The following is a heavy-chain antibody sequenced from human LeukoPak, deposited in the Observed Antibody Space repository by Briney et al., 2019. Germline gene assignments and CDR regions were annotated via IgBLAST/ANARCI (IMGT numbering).Heavy chain of an antibody. CDR3: AKANGWYGREDFDL. V-gene: IGHV3-66*01. Sequence: GGSLRLSCAASGFTVSSNYMSWVRQAPGKGLEWVSVIYSDGRTYYADSVKGRFTNSRDNSQNTLYLETNSLGAEDTARYYCAKANGWYGREDFDLWGRGTMVSVSS. J-gene: IGHJ2*01. CDR1: GFTVSSNY. D-gene: IGHD6-19*01. CDR2: IYSDGRT.